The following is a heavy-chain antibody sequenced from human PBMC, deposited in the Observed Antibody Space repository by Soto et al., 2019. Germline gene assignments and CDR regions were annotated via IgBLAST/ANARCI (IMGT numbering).Heavy chain of an antibody. V-gene: IGHV4-4*02. CDR2: IYHSGST. Sequence: SETLSLTCAVSGGSISSSNGWGWVRQPPGKGLEGIGEIYHSGSTNYNPSLKSRVTISVDKSKHQFSLKLSSVTAADTAVYYCARGKLGYCSGGSCYRSHYYYYYGMEVWGQGTTVTVSS. CDR1: GGSISSSNG. J-gene: IGHJ6*02. CDR3: ARGKLGYCSGGSCYRSHYYYYYGMEV. D-gene: IGHD2-15*01.